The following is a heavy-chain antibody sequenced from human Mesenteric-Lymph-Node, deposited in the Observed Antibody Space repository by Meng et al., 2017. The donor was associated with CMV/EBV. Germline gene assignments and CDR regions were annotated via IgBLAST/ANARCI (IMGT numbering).Heavy chain of an antibody. V-gene: IGHV3-7*01. CDR3: ARDISSGSYGDYYGMDV. Sequence: GGSLRLSCAAPGFTFSGYWMNWVRQAPGKGLEWVANIKQGGSEKKYVDSVKGRFTISGDNAKNSLDLQMNSLRAEDTAVYYCARDISSGSYGDYYGMDVWGQGTTVTVSS. CDR2: IKQGGSEK. J-gene: IGHJ6*02. CDR1: GFTFSGYW. D-gene: IGHD1-26*01.